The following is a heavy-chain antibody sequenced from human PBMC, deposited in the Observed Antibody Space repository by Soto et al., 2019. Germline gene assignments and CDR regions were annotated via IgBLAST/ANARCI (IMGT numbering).Heavy chain of an antibody. CDR3: ARGAYGDYEDYFDY. CDR1: GFTVSSNY. D-gene: IGHD4-17*01. CDR2: IYSGGAT. V-gene: IGHV3-66*01. J-gene: IGHJ4*02. Sequence: GGSLRLSCAASGFTVSSNYMSWVRLAPGKGLEWVSVIYSGGATYYADSVKGRFTISRDNSKNTLYLQMNSLRAEDTAVYYRARGAYGDYEDYFDYWGQGTLVTVSS.